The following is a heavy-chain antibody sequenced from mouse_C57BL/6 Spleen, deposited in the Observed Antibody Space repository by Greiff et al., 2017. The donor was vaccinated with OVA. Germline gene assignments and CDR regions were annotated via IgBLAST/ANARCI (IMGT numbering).Heavy chain of an antibody. CDR2: INPNYGTT. CDR3: ARDYYYGSSLYAMDY. V-gene: IGHV1-39*01. D-gene: IGHD1-1*01. J-gene: IGHJ4*01. Sequence: LVESGPELVKPGASVKISCKASGYSFTDYNMNWVKQSNGKSLEWIGVINPNYGTTSYNQKFKGKATLTVDQSSSTAYMQLNSLTSEDSAVYYCARDYYYGSSLYAMDYWGQGTSVTVSS. CDR1: GYSFTDYN.